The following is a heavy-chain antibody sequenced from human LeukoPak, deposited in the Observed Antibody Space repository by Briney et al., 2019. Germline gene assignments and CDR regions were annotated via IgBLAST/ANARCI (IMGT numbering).Heavy chain of an antibody. J-gene: IGHJ4*02. CDR2: ITGGGDST. CDR3: AREYDLWTAYYTVLGY. V-gene: IGHV3-23*01. CDR1: GFTFSRYA. Sequence: PGGSLRLSCAASGFTFSRYAMNWVRQAPGKGLEWVLAITGGGDSTFSPHSVKGRFTISRDNSKNTLYLQMNSLRAEDTAVYYCAREYDLWTAYYTVLGYWGQGTLVTVSS. D-gene: IGHD3-3*01.